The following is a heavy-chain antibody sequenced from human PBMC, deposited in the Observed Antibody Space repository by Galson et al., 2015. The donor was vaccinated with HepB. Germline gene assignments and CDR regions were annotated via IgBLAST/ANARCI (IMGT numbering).Heavy chain of an antibody. CDR3: ARQGGRGYSFGTQGMDV. J-gene: IGHJ6*02. Sequence: QSGAEVKKPGESLWISCTGSGYSFTSYWIAWVRQMPGKGLEWMGIISPGDSETRYRPSFHGQVTISADKSISTAYLQWSSLKASDTAIYYCARQGGRGYSFGTQGMDVWGQGTTVTVSS. D-gene: IGHD5-18*01. V-gene: IGHV5-51*01. CDR1: GYSFTSYW. CDR2: ISPGDSET.